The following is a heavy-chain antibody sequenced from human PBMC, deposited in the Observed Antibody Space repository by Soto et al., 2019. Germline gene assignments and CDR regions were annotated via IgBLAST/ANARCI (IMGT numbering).Heavy chain of an antibody. CDR2: ISDSGATT. Sequence: GSLSPSCPASGFTFSNWAMAWVRQGAGKGLEWVSSISDSGATTYYADSVKGRFTISRDNSKNTLYLKRNSLRAEDTAIYYCARILYYSRRDGLDVWGQGTTVTVSS. V-gene: IGHV3-23*01. CDR3: ARILYYSRRDGLDV. D-gene: IGHD2-8*01. J-gene: IGHJ6*02. CDR1: GFTFSNWA.